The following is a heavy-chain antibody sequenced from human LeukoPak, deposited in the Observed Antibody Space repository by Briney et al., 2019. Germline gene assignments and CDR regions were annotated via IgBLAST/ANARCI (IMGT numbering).Heavy chain of an antibody. V-gene: IGHV1-8*03. CDR2: MNPNSGNT. Sequence: ASVKVSCKASGYTFTSYDINWVRQATGQGLEWMGWMNPNSGNTGYAQKFQGRVTITRNTSISTAYMELSSLRSEDTAVYYCARAYFGVVIGNYYYYMDVWGKGTTVTVSS. D-gene: IGHD3-3*01. CDR3: ARAYFGVVIGNYYYYMDV. CDR1: GYTFTSYD. J-gene: IGHJ6*03.